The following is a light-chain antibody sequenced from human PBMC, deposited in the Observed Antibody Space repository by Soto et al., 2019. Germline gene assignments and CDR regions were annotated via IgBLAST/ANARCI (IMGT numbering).Light chain of an antibody. J-gene: IGKJ1*01. V-gene: IGKV3-11*01. CDR2: DAS. Sequence: EIVLTQSPATLSLSPGDRATLSCRASQSVSNYLAWYQQKPGQAPSLLIYDASNRATCIPARFSGSGSGTDLTLTTSSLEPEDFAVYYYQQRTHWPPWTFGQGTKVEIK. CDR1: QSVSNY. CDR3: QQRTHWPPWT.